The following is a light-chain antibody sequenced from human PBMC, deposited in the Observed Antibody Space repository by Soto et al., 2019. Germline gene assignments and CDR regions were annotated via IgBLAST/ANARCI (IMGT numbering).Light chain of an antibody. V-gene: IGLV3-27*01. CDR3: YSAADNIYVV. J-gene: IGLJ2*01. Sequence: SYELTQPSSVSVSPGQTARITCSGDVLAKKYARWFQQKPGQAPVLVIYKDSERPSGIPERFSGSSSGTTVTLTISGAQVEDEADYYCYSAADNIYVVFGGGTKVTVL. CDR2: KDS. CDR1: VLAKKY.